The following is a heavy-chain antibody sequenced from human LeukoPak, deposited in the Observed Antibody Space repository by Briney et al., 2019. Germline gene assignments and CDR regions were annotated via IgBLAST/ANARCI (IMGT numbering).Heavy chain of an antibody. Sequence: SETLSLTCTVSGGSISNYFWSWVRQPAGKGLEWIGRIYSTGRSDYNPSLKSRITMSVDTSKNQFSLKLSSVTAADTAVYYCARDGPRSGYDLGHFDNLGQGTLVTFSS. D-gene: IGHD5-12*01. J-gene: IGHJ4*02. CDR1: GGSISNYF. V-gene: IGHV4-4*07. CDR3: ARDGPRSGYDLGHFDN. CDR2: IYSTGRS.